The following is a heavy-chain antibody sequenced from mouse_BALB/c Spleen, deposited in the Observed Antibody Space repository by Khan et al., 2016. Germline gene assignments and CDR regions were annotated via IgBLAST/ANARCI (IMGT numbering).Heavy chain of an antibody. CDR2: INTDSSTI. CDR1: GFDFSRYW. CDR3: ASTFSYFDV. Sequence: EVKLLESGGGLVQPGGSLKLSCAASGFDFSRYWMSWVRQAPGKGLEWLGEINTDSSTINYTPSLTDKFIISRDNANNTLYLPMSKVRSEDTARYYCASTFSYFDVWGAGTTVTVSS. J-gene: IGHJ1*01. V-gene: IGHV4-1*02.